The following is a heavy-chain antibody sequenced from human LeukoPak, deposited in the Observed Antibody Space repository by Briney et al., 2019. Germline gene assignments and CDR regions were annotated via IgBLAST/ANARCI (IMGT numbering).Heavy chain of an antibody. Sequence: PGGSLRLSCAASGFTFSSFGMHWVRQAPGKGLEWVSAISGSGGSTYYADSVKGRSTISRDNSKNTLYLQMNSLRAEDTAVYYCAKDRNSSSWYWFDPWGQGTLVTVSS. CDR1: GFTFSSFG. J-gene: IGHJ5*02. D-gene: IGHD6-13*01. V-gene: IGHV3-23*01. CDR3: AKDRNSSSWYWFDP. CDR2: ISGSGGST.